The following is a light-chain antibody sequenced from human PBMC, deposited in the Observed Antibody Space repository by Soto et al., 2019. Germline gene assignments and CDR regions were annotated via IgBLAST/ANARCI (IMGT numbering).Light chain of an antibody. CDR2: EGS. J-gene: IGLJ1*01. Sequence: QSALTQPASVSGSPGQSITISCTGTSSDVGSYKLVSWYQQHPGKATKLMIYEGSKRPSGVSNRFSGSKSGNTASLTISGLQAEDEADYYCCSYAGSSTYVFGTGTKVTVL. V-gene: IGLV2-23*01. CDR1: SSDVGSYKL. CDR3: CSYAGSSTYV.